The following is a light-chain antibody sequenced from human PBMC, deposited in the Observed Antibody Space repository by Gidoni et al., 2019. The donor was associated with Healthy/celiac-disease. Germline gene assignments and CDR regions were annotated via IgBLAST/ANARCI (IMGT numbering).Light chain of an antibody. J-gene: IGKJ2*01. CDR3: QQYYSTPYT. V-gene: IGKV4-1*01. CDR1: QSVLYSSNNKNY. Sequence: DLVMTHSPDSLAVSLGERATINCKSSQSVLYSSNNKNYLAWYQQKPGQPPKLLIYWASTRESGVPDRFSGSGSGTDFTLTISRLQAEDVAVYYCQQYYSTPYTFGQGTKLEIK. CDR2: WAS.